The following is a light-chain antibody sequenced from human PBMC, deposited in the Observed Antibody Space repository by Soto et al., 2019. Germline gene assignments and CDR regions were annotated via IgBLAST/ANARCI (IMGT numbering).Light chain of an antibody. CDR1: QSISSY. CDR2: AAS. CDR3: QQSYSTPV. V-gene: IGKV1-39*01. J-gene: IGKJ4*01. Sequence: DVQMTESPSSLSASVGDRVTITCRASQSISSYLNWYQQTPGKAPKLLIYAASSLQSGVPSRLSGSGSGTDFTLTISSLQPEDSATYYCQQSYSTPVFGGGTKVDIK.